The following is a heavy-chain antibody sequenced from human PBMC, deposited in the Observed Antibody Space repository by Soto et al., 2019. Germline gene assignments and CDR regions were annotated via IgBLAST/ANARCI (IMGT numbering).Heavy chain of an antibody. D-gene: IGHD6-13*01. V-gene: IGHV1-18*04. J-gene: IGHJ4*02. CDR3: ARAPQTVAGAGIWY. Sequence: ASVKASCKASGYTFTSYGISWVRQSPGQGLEWMGWISGYNGDTNYAQKLQGRVTMTTDTSTSTAYMELRSLRSDDTAVYYCARAPQTVAGAGIWYWGEETLVTVSS. CDR2: ISGYNGDT. CDR1: GYTFTSYG.